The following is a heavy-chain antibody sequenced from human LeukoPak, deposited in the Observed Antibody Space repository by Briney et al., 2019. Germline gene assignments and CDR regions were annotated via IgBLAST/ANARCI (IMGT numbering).Heavy chain of an antibody. CDR2: IWYDGSKK. V-gene: IGHV3-33*03. CDR1: GITFRNYG. Sequence: PGGSLRLSCAASGITFRNYGMHWVRQAPGKGLEWVAVIWYDGSKKYYADSAKGRFTISRDNSRNTLYLQMNSLRAEDTAVYYCASVNYGSGSYYSDYWGQGTPVTVSS. D-gene: IGHD3-10*01. CDR3: ASVNYGSGSYYSDY. J-gene: IGHJ4*02.